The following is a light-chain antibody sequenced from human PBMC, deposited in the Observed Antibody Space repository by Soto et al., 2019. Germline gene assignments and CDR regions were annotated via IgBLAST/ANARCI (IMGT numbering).Light chain of an antibody. V-gene: IGLV2-14*01. J-gene: IGLJ3*02. CDR2: EVS. CDR3: SSYTSSSTRV. Sequence: QSALTQPDSVSGSPGQSITISCTGPSSDVGGYNYVSWYQQHPGKAPKLMIDEVSNRPSGVSNRFSGSKSFNTASLTISGLQAEDEADYYCSSYTSSSTRVFGGGTKLTVL. CDR1: SSDVGGYNY.